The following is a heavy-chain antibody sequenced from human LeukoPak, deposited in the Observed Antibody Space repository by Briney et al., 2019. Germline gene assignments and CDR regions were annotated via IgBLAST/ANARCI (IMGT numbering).Heavy chain of an antibody. D-gene: IGHD3-9*01. CDR1: GFTFSSYS. CDR3: ARERTYYDILTGYYNVRTFDY. J-gene: IGHJ4*02. CDR2: ISSSSSYI. V-gene: IGHV3-21*01. Sequence: GGSLRLSCAASGFTFSSYSMNWVRQAPGKGLEWVSSISSSSSYIYYADSVKGRFTISRDNAKNSLYLQMNSLRAEDTAVYYCARERTYYDILTGYYNVRTFDYWGQETLVTVSS.